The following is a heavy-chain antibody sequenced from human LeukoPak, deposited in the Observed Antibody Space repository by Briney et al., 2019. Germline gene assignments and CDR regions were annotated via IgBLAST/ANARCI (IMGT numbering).Heavy chain of an antibody. V-gene: IGHV3-9*01. J-gene: IGHJ3*02. Sequence: GRSLRLSCAPSGVSLYDYAMYWVRHAPGEGLEWVSGICWKSVGIGYADTVQGRFTISRDNAKNTLYLQINSLRAECTALYYCAKDMSRWSSSYFGGFDIWGQGTMFTVSS. D-gene: IGHD6-13*01. CDR2: ICWKSVGI. CDR1: GVSLYDYA. CDR3: AKDMSRWSSSYFGGFDI.